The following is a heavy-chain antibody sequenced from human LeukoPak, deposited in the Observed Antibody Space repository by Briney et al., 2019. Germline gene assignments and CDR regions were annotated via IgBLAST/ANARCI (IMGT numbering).Heavy chain of an antibody. CDR2: ISYDGSNK. D-gene: IGHD1-26*01. V-gene: IGHV3-30*03. CDR1: GFIFSRDS. J-gene: IGHJ4*02. CDR3: AGGSGSVDY. Sequence: GGSLRLSCEASGFIFSRDSMNWVRQAPGKGLEWVAVISYDGSNKYYADSVKGRFTISRDNSKNTLYLQMNSLRAEDTAVYYCAGGSGSVDYWGQGTLVTVSS.